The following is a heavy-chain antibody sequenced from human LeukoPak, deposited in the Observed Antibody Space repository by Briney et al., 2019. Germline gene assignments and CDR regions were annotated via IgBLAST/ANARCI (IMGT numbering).Heavy chain of an antibody. V-gene: IGHV3-30-3*01. CDR3: AREGSSWYGAAYYLDY. CDR2: ISYDGSNK. CDR1: GFTFSSYV. Sequence: GGSLRLSCAASGFTFSSYVMNWVRQAPGKGLEWVAVISYDGSNKYYADSVKGRFTISRDNSKNTLYLQMNSLRAEDTAVYYCAREGSSWYGAAYYLDYWGQGTLVTVSS. J-gene: IGHJ4*02. D-gene: IGHD6-13*01.